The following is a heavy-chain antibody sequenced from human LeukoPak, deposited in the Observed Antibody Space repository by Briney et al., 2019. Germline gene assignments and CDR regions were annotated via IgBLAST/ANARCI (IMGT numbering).Heavy chain of an antibody. Sequence: SVKVSCKASGGTFSSYAISWVRQAPGQGLEWMGRTIPILGIANYAQKFQGRVTITADKSTSTAYMELSSLRSEDTAVYYCARGTPYSSSYYFDYWGQGTLVTVSS. D-gene: IGHD6-13*01. J-gene: IGHJ4*02. V-gene: IGHV1-69*04. CDR2: TIPILGIA. CDR3: ARGTPYSSSYYFDY. CDR1: GGTFSSYA.